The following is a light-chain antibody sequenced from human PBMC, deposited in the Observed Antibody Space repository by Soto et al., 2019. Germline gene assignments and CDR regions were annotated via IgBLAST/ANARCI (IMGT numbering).Light chain of an antibody. V-gene: IGLV3-21*04. CDR1: NTGSKS. Sequence: SYELTQPTSVSVAPGKTARITCGGNNTGSKSVHWYQQKPGQAPVLVIYYDSDRPSGIPERFSGSNSGNTATLTISRVEAGDEADYYCQVWDSSSDHPVFGGGTKLTVL. J-gene: IGLJ2*01. CDR2: YDS. CDR3: QVWDSSSDHPV.